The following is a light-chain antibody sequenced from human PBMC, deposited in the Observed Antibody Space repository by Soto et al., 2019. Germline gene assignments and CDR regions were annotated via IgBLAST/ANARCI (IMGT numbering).Light chain of an antibody. Sequence: VLTQSPGTLSLSPGEGATLSCRASQTVRNNYLAWYQQKPGQAPRLLIYGASSRATGIPDRFSGSGAGTEFTLTISSLQSEDFAVYYCHQYNNWRTFGQGTRLEIK. CDR3: HQYNNWRT. V-gene: IGKV3-20*01. CDR1: QTVRNNY. CDR2: GAS. J-gene: IGKJ5*01.